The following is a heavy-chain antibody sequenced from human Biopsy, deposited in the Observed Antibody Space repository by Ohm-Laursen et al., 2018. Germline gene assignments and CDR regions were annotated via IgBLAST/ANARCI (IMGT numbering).Heavy chain of an antibody. Sequence: SETLSLTCTVSGGSVSSNVAYWAWIRQPPGKGLESIGSIFYSGITYYNPSLQSRVTMSVDTSKNQFSLNLTSVTAADTAVYYCARAYSRGDYWGQGTLVTVSS. V-gene: IGHV4-39*01. J-gene: IGHJ4*02. CDR3: ARAYSRGDY. D-gene: IGHD2-15*01. CDR1: GGSVSSNVAY. CDR2: IFYSGIT.